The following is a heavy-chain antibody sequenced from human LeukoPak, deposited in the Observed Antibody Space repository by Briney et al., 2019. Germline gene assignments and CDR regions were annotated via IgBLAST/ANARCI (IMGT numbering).Heavy chain of an antibody. CDR1: GGSIRSYY. D-gene: IGHD2-15*01. V-gene: IGHV4-59*08. CDR2: IYYSGST. J-gene: IGHJ4*02. CDR3: ARQGQISAFDI. Sequence: SETLSLTCTVSGGSIRSYYWSWIRQPPGKGLEWIGYIYYSGSTNYNPSLKSRVTISVDMSKNQFSLKLSSVTAADTAVYYCARQGQISAFDIWGQGNLVIVSS.